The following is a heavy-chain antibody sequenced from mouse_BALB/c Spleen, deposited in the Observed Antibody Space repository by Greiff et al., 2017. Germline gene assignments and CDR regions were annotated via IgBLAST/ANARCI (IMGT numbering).Heavy chain of an antibody. J-gene: IGHJ3*01. Sequence: DVKLVESGGGLVKPGGSLKLSCAASGFTFSDYYMYWVRQTPEKRLEWVATISDGGSYTYYPDSVKGRFTISRDNAKNNLYLQMSSLKSEDTAMYYCARALDYGSSAWFAYWGQGTLVTVSA. CDR1: GFTFSDYY. D-gene: IGHD1-1*01. CDR2: ISDGGSYT. CDR3: ARALDYGSSAWFAY. V-gene: IGHV5-4*02.